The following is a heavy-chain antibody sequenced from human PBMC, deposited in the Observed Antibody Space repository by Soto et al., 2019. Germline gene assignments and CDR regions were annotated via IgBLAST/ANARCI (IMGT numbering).Heavy chain of an antibody. CDR1: GYSFTSYW. CDR2: IYPGDSDT. Sequence: GESLKISCKGSGYSFTSYWIGWVRQMPGKGLEWMGIIYPGDSDTRYSPSFQGQVTISADKSISTAYLQWSSLKASDTAMYYCARIVYYYDSSGYSARFDIWGQGTMVTVSS. CDR3: ARIVYYYDSSGYSARFDI. J-gene: IGHJ3*02. V-gene: IGHV5-51*01. D-gene: IGHD3-22*01.